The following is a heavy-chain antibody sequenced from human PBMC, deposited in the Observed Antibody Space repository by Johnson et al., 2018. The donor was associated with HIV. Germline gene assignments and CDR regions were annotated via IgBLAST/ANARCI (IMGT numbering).Heavy chain of an antibody. J-gene: IGHJ3*02. CDR2: ISYDGSNK. CDR3: ASYSSSDAFDI. CDR1: GFTFSSYA. D-gene: IGHD6-6*01. Sequence: QVQLVESGGGVVQPGRSLRLSCAASGFTFSSYAMHWVRQAPGKGLEWVAVISYDGSNKYYADSVKGRFTISRDDSKNTLYLQMNSLRAEDTAVYYCASYSSSDAFDIWGQGTRVTVSS. V-gene: IGHV3-30-3*01.